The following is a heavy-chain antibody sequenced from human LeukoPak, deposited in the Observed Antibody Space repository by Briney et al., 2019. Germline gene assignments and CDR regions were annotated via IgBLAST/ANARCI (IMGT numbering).Heavy chain of an antibody. V-gene: IGHV1-2*02. Sequence: GASVKVSCKASGYTFTAYYMHWVRQAPGQGLEWMGWINPNSGGTNYAQKFQGRVTMTRDTSISTAYMELSSLRSEDTAVYYCAREYYDYVWGSYRKRHYFDYWGQGTLVTVSS. CDR2: INPNSGGT. CDR3: AREYYDYVWGSYRKRHYFDY. CDR1: GYTFTAYY. D-gene: IGHD3-16*02. J-gene: IGHJ4*02.